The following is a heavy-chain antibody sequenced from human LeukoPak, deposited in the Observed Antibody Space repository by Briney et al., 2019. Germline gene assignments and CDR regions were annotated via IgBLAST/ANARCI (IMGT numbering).Heavy chain of an antibody. CDR1: GYSISSGYY. CDR2: IYHSGST. V-gene: IGHV4-38-2*02. D-gene: IGHD1-26*01. Sequence: PSETLSLTCTVSGYSISSGYYWGWIRQPPGKGLEWIGSIYHSGSTYYSPSLKSRVTISVDTSKNQFSLKLSSVTAADTAVYYCARVGVVGATKPNWFDPWGQGTLVTVSS. CDR3: ARVGVVGATKPNWFDP. J-gene: IGHJ5*02.